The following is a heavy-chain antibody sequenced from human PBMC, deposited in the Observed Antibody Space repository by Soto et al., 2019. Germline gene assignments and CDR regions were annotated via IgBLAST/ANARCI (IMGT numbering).Heavy chain of an antibody. CDR3: ARDVRGRSSGRNVLYYYYGMDV. CDR1: GYTFTSYY. J-gene: IGHJ6*02. D-gene: IGHD6-19*01. CDR2: INPSGGST. Sequence: QVQLVQSGAEVKKPGASVKVSCKASGYTFTSYYMHWVRQAPGQGLEWMGIINPSGGSTSYAQKFQGRVTMTRDTSTSTVYMELSSLRSEDTAVYYCARDVRGRSSGRNVLYYYYGMDVWGQGTTVTVSS. V-gene: IGHV1-46*03.